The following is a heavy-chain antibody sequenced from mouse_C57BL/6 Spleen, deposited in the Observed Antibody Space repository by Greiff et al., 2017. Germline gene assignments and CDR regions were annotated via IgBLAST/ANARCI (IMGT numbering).Heavy chain of an antibody. J-gene: IGHJ1*03. CDR3: ARNEDDYGEDFDV. V-gene: IGHV1-64*01. CDR2: IHPNSGST. D-gene: IGHD2-4*01. CDR1: GYTFTSYW. Sequence: VQLQQPGAELVKPGASVKLSCKASGYTFTSYWMHWVKQRPGQGLEWIGMIHPNSGSTNYNEKFKSKATLTVDKSSITAYMQLSSLTSEDSAVYYCARNEDDYGEDFDVWGTGTTVTVSS.